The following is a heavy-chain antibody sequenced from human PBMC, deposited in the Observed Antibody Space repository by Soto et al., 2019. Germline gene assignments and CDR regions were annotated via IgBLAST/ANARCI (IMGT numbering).Heavy chain of an antibody. Sequence: HPGGSLRLSCAASGFPFSSYGMHLVRQAPGKGLEWVAVISYDGSNKYYADSVKGRFTISRDNSKNTLYLQMNSLRAEDTAVYYCAKIYSLYQPLLDDAFDIWGQGTMVTVSS. CDR2: ISYDGSNK. J-gene: IGHJ3*02. CDR1: GFPFSSYG. V-gene: IGHV3-30*18. D-gene: IGHD2-2*01. CDR3: AKIYSLYQPLLDDAFDI.